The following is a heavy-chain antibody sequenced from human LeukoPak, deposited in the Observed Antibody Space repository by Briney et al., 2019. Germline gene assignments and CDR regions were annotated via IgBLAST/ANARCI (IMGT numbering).Heavy chain of an antibody. J-gene: IGHJ4*02. V-gene: IGHV4-59*01. Sequence: PSETLSLTRTVSGGSISSYYWSWIRQPPGKGLEWIGYIYYSGSTNYNPSFKSRVTISVDTSKNQFSLKLSSVTAADTAVYYCARGHQWLVQNWGQGTLVTVSS. CDR3: ARGHQWLVQN. CDR2: IYYSGST. D-gene: IGHD6-19*01. CDR1: GGSISSYY.